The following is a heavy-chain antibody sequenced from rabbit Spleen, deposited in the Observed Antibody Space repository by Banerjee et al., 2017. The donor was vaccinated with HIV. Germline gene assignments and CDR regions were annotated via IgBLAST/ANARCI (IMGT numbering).Heavy chain of an antibody. J-gene: IGHJ4*01. CDR3: ARDLAGAIGWNFGW. Sequence: QEQLVESGGGLVQPGGSLKLSCKASGFDFSSYGVSWVRQAPGKGLEWIACINAATAKAVYANWVNGRFTISRTSSTTVTLQLTSLAAADTATYFCARDLAGAIGWNFGWWGQGTLVTVS. CDR2: INAATAKA. V-gene: IGHV1S45*01. CDR1: GFDFSSYG. D-gene: IGHD4-1*01.